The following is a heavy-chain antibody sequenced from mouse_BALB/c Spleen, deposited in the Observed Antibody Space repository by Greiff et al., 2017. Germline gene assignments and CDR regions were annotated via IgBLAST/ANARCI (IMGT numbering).Heavy chain of an antibody. CDR3: ARHDYDIWFAY. Sequence: DVKLVESGGGLVKLGGSLKLSCAASGFTFSSYYMSWVRQTPEKRLELVAAINSNGGSTYYPDTVKGRFTISRDNAKNTLYLQMSSLKSEDTALYYCARHDYDIWFAYWGQGTLVTVSA. CDR2: INSNGGST. V-gene: IGHV5-6-2*01. D-gene: IGHD2-4*01. J-gene: IGHJ3*01. CDR1: GFTFSSYY.